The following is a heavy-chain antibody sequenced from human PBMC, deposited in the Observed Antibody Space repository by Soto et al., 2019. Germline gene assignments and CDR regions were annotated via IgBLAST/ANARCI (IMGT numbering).Heavy chain of an antibody. CDR1: GFTFSSYA. CDR3: VKGEYYYDSSGYYHFEY. Sequence: RLSCAASGFTFSSYAMSWVRQAPGKGLEWVSSIGGSGGSTYYADSVKGRLTISRDNSKNTQYLQMGSLRADDTAVYYCVKGEYYYDSSGYYHFEYWGQGTLVTVSS. D-gene: IGHD3-22*01. CDR2: IGGSGGST. J-gene: IGHJ4*02. V-gene: IGHV3-23*01.